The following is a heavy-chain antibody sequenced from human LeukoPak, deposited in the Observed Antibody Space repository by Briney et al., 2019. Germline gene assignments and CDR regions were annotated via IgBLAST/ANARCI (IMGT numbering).Heavy chain of an antibody. D-gene: IGHD1-26*01. CDR3: AKDIEGELSLIGY. Sequence: GGSLRLSCAASGFTFDDYAMHWVRQAPGKGLEWVSGISWNSGSIGYADSVKGRFTISRDNAKNSLYLQMNSLRAEDTALYYCAKDIEGELSLIGYWGQGTLVTVSS. J-gene: IGHJ4*02. V-gene: IGHV3-9*01. CDR1: GFTFDDYA. CDR2: ISWNSGSI.